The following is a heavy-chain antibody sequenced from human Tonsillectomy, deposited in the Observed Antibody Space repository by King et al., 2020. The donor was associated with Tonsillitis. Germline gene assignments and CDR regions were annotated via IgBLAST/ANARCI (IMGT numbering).Heavy chain of an antibody. J-gene: IGHJ5*02. CDR3: ARGDDILTGYCEGGWFDP. D-gene: IGHD3-9*01. CDR1: GYTFTGYY. V-gene: IGHV1-2*04. CDR2: INPNSGGT. Sequence: QLVQSGAEVKKPGASVKVSCKASGYTFTGYYMHWVRQAPGQGLEWMGWINPNSGGTNYAQKFQGWVTMTRDTSISTAYMELSRLRSDDTAVYYCARGDDILTGYCEGGWFDPWGQGTLVTVSS.